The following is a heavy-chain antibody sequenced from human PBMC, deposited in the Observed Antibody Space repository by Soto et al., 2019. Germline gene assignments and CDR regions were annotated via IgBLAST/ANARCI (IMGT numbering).Heavy chain of an antibody. CDR2: IYYSGST. V-gene: IGHV4-59*01. D-gene: IGHD6-19*01. CDR3: ARSQWLVPGGDWFDP. J-gene: IGHJ5*02. CDR1: GGSISSYY. Sequence: SETLSLSCTVSGGSISSYYWSWIRQPPGKGLEWIGYIYYSGSTNYNPSLKSRVTISVDTSKNQFSLKLSSVTAADTAVYYCARSQWLVPGGDWFDPWGQGTLVTVSS.